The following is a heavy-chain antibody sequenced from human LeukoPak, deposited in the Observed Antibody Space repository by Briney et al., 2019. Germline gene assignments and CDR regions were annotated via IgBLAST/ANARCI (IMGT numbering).Heavy chain of an antibody. V-gene: IGHV4-30-4*01. CDR1: GGSISSGDYY. J-gene: IGHJ4*02. D-gene: IGHD3-10*01. Sequence: SETLSLTCTVAGGSISSGDYYWSWIRQPPGNGLEWIGYIFYSGSTYYNPSLKSRVTMSVDTSKNQFSLRLSSVTAADTAVFFSARGTYGSGNYYYFDYWGQGTLVTVSS. CDR2: IFYSGST. CDR3: ARGTYGSGNYYYFDY.